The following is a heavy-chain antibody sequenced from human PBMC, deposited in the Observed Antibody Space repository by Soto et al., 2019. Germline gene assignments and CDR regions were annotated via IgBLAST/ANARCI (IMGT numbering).Heavy chain of an antibody. D-gene: IGHD4-4*01. V-gene: IGHV3-66*02. J-gene: IGHJ4*02. CDR2: IYTAGSA. CDR1: GFTVSSYH. Sequence: AGGSLRLSCAASGFTVSSYHMSWVRQAPGKGLEWVSIIYTAGSADFADSVKGRFTISRDNSKNTLYLQMHSLRAEDTAVYYCAKGGYSNYGWGPDYWGQGTLVTVSS. CDR3: AKGGYSNYGWGPDY.